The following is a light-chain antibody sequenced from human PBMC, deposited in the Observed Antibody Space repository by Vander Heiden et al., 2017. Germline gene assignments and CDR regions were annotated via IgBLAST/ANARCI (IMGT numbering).Light chain of an antibody. CDR1: QSVSSSY. CDR3: QQDGSLRGT. Sequence: EIVLTQSPGTLSLSPGERATLSCRASQSVSSSYLAWYQQKPGQAPRLLIYGASSRATGIPDRFGGSGSGTDFTLTISRLEPEDFAVYYCQQDGSLRGTFGQGTKVEIK. V-gene: IGKV3-20*01. CDR2: GAS. J-gene: IGKJ1*01.